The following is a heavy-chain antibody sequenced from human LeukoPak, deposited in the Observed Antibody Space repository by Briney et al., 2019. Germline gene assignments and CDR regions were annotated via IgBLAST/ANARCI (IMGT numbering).Heavy chain of an antibody. CDR1: GFTFSSYA. V-gene: IGHV3-23*01. CDR2: ISGSGGST. J-gene: IGHJ5*02. Sequence: GGSLRLSCAASGFTFSSYAMSWVRQAPGKGLEWVSAISGSGGSTYYADSVKGRFTISRDNAKNSLYLQMNSLRAEDTAVYYCARAPIPGIAAAGNFDPWGQGTLVTVSS. CDR3: ARAPIPGIAAAGNFDP. D-gene: IGHD6-13*01.